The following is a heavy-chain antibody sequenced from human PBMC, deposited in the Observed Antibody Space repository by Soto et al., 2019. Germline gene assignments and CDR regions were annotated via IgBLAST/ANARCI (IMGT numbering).Heavy chain of an antibody. CDR2: INHSGRT. V-gene: IGHV4-34*01. Sequence: QVQLQQWGAGLLKPSETLSLTCAVYGGSFSGYYWTWIRQPPGTGLEWIGEINHSGRTNYNPSLKSRVTISVDATKNQFSLKLTSVTAADTAVYYCARDNITGLFAYWGRGTLVSVCS. D-gene: IGHD2-8*02. J-gene: IGHJ4*02. CDR3: ARDNITGLFAY. CDR1: GGSFSGYY.